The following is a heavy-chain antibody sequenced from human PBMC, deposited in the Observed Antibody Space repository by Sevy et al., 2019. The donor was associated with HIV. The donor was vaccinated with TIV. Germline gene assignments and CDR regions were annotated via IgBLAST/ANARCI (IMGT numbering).Heavy chain of an antibody. CDR2: IRYDGSNK. D-gene: IGHD2-2*01. V-gene: IGHV3-30*02. CDR1: GFTFSSYG. Sequence: GGSLRLSCAASGFTFSSYGMHWVRQAPGKGLEWVAFIRYDGSNKYYADSVKGRFTISRDNSKNTLYLKMNSLRAEDTAVYDCAKDLCSSTSCYVYYYYYGMDVWGQGTTVTVSS. CDR3: AKDLCSSTSCYVYYYYYGMDV. J-gene: IGHJ6*02.